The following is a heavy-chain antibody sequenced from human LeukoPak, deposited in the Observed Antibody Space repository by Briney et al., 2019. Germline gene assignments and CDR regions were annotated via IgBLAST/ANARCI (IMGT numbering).Heavy chain of an antibody. Sequence: SETLSLTCVVYDASLRGHYWSWIRQPPGKGLEWIGEILHTGSTNYNPSLTTRVTMSLDASKNQFSLMMTSVTAADTAVYYCVTGVPGNQYWGQGALATVSS. J-gene: IGHJ1*01. D-gene: IGHD2-2*01. CDR1: DASLRGHY. V-gene: IGHV4-34*12. CDR3: VTGVPGNQY. CDR2: ILHTGST.